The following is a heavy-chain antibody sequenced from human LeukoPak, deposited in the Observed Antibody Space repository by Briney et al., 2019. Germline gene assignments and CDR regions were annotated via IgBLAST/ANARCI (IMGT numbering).Heavy chain of an antibody. CDR3: ARDASYGDYDSNDAFDI. CDR2: ISSSSSYI. D-gene: IGHD4-17*01. Sequence: GGSLRLSCAASGFTFSSYSMNWVRQAPGKGLEWVSSISSSSSYIYCADSAKGRFTISRDNAKNSLYLQMNSLRAEDTAVYYCARDASYGDYDSNDAFDIWGQGTMVTVSS. V-gene: IGHV3-21*01. J-gene: IGHJ3*02. CDR1: GFTFSSYS.